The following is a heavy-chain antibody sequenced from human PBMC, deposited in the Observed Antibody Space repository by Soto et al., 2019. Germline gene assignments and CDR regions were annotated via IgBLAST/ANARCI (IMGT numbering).Heavy chain of an antibody. Sequence: GGSLRFSCAASGFTFSSYAMHWVRQAPGKGLEWVAVISYDGSNKYYADSVKGRFTISRDNSKNTLYLQMNSLRAEDTAVYYCARDGPGIAAAGTYLNYYYYGMDVWGQGTRVTVSS. CDR3: ARDGPGIAAAGTYLNYYYYGMDV. CDR2: ISYDGSNK. CDR1: GFTFSSYA. D-gene: IGHD6-13*01. V-gene: IGHV3-30-3*01. J-gene: IGHJ6*02.